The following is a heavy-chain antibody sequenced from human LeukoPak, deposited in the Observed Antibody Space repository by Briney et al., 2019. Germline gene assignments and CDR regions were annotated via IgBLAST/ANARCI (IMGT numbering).Heavy chain of an antibody. CDR2: ISGSGGST. Sequence: AGGSLRLSCAASGFTFSSYAMSWVRQAPGKGLEWVSAISGSGGSTYYADSVKGRFTISRDNSKNTLYLQMNSLRAEDTAVYYCAKDGEDFWGGYYTGYWGQGTLVTVSS. CDR1: GFTFSSYA. J-gene: IGHJ4*02. V-gene: IGHV3-23*01. CDR3: AKDGEDFWGGYYTGY. D-gene: IGHD3-3*01.